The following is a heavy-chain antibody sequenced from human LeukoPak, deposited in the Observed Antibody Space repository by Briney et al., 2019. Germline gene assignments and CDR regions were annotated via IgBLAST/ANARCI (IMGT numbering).Heavy chain of an antibody. CDR3: ARDPHYYYDSSGLGYFDY. V-gene: IGHV3-7*01. J-gene: IGHJ4*02. D-gene: IGHD3-22*01. CDR1: GFTFSSYW. CDR2: IKQDGSEK. Sequence: GGSLRLSCAASGFTFSSYWMSWVRQAPGKGLEWVANIKQDGSEKYYVDSVKGRFTISRDNAKNSLYLQMNSLRAEDTAVYYCARDPHYYYDSSGLGYFDYWGQGTLVTVSS.